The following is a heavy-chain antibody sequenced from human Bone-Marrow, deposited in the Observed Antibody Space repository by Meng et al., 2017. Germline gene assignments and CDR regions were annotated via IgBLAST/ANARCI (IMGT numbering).Heavy chain of an antibody. V-gene: IGHV4-34*01. Sequence: QGQRQQWGAGLLTPSETLSLTCVVSGGSFSDYYWSWIRQPPGKGLEWIGEINHSGSTNYNPSLESRATISVDTSQNNLSLKLSSVTAADSAVYYCARGPTTMAHDFDYWGQGTLVTGSS. J-gene: IGHJ4*02. CDR1: GGSFSDYY. D-gene: IGHD4-11*01. CDR3: ARGPTTMAHDFDY. CDR2: INHSGST.